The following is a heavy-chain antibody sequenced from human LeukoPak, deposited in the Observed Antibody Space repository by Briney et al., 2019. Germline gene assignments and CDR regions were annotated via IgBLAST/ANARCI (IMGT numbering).Heavy chain of an antibody. CDR3: ASDLGYCSSTSCYPPVDY. CDR2: ISSSSSTI. CDR1: GFTFSSYS. D-gene: IGHD2-2*01. J-gene: IGHJ4*02. V-gene: IGHV3-48*01. Sequence: PGGSLRLSXAASGFTFSSYSMNWVRQAPGKGLEWVSYISSSSSTIYYADSVKGRFTISRDNAKNSLYLQMNSLRAEDTAVYYCASDLGYCSSTSCYPPVDYWGQGTLVTVSS.